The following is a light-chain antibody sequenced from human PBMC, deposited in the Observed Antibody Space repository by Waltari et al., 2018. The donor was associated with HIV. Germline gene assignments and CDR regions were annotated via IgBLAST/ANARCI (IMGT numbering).Light chain of an antibody. CDR3: ETGSGSVTFPV. CDR1: TSNIEMTY. CDR2: ENN. Sequence: QSVLTQPPSVSAAPGQKVTISCAASTSNIEMTYVSWYQQFPGKAPKLLIYENNKRPSGVSDRFSGSKSGTSATLDIAGLQTGDEADYYCETGSGSVTFPVFGSGTKVTVL. V-gene: IGLV1-51*01. J-gene: IGLJ1*01.